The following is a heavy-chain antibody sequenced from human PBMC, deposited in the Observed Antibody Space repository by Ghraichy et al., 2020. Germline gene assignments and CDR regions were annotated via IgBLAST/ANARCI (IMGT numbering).Heavy chain of an antibody. J-gene: IGHJ5*02. CDR1: GFTFRDYA. D-gene: IGHD3-3*01. CDR2: ITDSGYNT. V-gene: IGHV3-23*01. CDR3: AKDMMAIRTLEWLLFFDA. Sequence: GGSLRLSCAASGFTFRDYAMTWVRQAPGKGLEWVSSITDSGYNTYYADSVKGRFTISRDNSRNTLSLQMNSLRAEDTATYYCAKDMMAIRTLEWLLFFDAWGQGTLVTGSS.